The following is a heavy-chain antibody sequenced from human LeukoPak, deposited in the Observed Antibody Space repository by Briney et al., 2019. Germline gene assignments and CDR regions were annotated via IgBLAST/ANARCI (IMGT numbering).Heavy chain of an antibody. CDR2: IYYSGST. J-gene: IGHJ4*02. Sequence: SETLSLTCTVSGDSISSYYWRWVRQPPGKGLEWLGYIYYSGSTNYNPSLKSRVTISVDTSKNQFSLKLSSVTAADTAVHYCARLPPGYDSYFDYWGQGTLVTLSS. CDR1: GDSISSYY. CDR3: ARLPPGYDSYFDY. V-gene: IGHV4-59*08. D-gene: IGHD3-9*01.